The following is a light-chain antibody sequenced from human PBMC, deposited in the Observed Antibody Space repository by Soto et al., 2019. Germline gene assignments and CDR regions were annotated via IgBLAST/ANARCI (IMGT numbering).Light chain of an antibody. J-gene: IGLJ1*01. CDR2: EVN. Sequence: QSALTQPPSASGSPGQSVTISCTGTSSDVGGYKYVSWYQQHPGKAPKLMIFEVNKRPSGVPDRFSGSKSGNTASLTVSGPQAEDEADYYCSSYAGINNLGVFGPGTKLTAL. CDR1: SSDVGGYKY. V-gene: IGLV2-8*01. CDR3: SSYAGINNLGV.